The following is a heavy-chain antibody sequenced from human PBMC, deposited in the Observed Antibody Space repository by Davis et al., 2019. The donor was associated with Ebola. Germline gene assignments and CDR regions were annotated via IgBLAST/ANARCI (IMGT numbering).Heavy chain of an antibody. V-gene: IGHV3-21*01. J-gene: IGHJ4*02. CDR3: ARETSDDY. D-gene: IGHD6-6*01. CDR1: GFTFSSYT. CDR2: ISSSGHYI. Sequence: GESLKISCAASGFTFSSYTMNWVRQVPGKGLQWVSSISSSGHYIYYADSVKGRFTISRDNAQNSLYLEMNSLRVEDTAMHYCARETSDDYWGQGTLVTVS.